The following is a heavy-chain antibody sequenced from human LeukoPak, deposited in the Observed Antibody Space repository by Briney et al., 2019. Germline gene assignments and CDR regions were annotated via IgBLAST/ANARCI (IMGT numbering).Heavy chain of an antibody. CDR2: IYYTGST. Sequence: PSETLSLTCTVSGGSITSSAYYWGWIRQSPGKGLEWIGTIYYTGSTYYNPSLKSRVTISVDTSKNQFSLKLSSVTATDTAVYYCARWFGKTLAGVYWGEGTLVTVSS. CDR3: ARWFGKTLAGVY. V-gene: IGHV4-39*01. D-gene: IGHD3-10*01. J-gene: IGHJ4*02. CDR1: GGSITSSAYY.